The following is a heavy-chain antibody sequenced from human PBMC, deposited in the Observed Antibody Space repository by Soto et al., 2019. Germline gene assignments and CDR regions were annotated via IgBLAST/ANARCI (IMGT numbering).Heavy chain of an antibody. CDR3: ARVPVY. J-gene: IGHJ4*02. Sequence: SETLSLTCAVSGGSISSGGYSWSWIRQPPGKGLEWIGYIYNSGSTYYKQSLKSRVNISVDRSKNQFSLKLSSVTDADTAVYYCARVPVYWGQGTLVTVSS. CDR1: GGSISSGGYS. V-gene: IGHV4-30-2*01. CDR2: IYNSGST.